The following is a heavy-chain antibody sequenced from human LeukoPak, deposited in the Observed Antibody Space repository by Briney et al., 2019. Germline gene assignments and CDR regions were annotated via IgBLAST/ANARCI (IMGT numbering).Heavy chain of an antibody. Sequence: ASVKVSCKASGGTFSSYAISWVRQAPGQGLEWMGGFDPEDGETIYAQKFQGRVTMTEDTSTDTAYMELSSLRSEDTAVYYCATVPYDYVWGSYPSCWGQGTLVTASS. CDR1: GGTFSSYA. J-gene: IGHJ4*02. V-gene: IGHV1-24*01. CDR3: ATVPYDYVWGSYPSC. CDR2: FDPEDGET. D-gene: IGHD3-16*01.